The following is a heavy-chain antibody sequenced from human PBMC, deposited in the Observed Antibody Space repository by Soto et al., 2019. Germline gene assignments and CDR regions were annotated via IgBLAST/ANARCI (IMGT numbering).Heavy chain of an antibody. Sequence: QVQLVESGGGVVQPGRPLRLSCAASGFTFSSYGMHWVRQAPGKGLEWVAVIWYDGSNKYYADSVKGRFTTSRDNSKNTLYLQMNSLRAEDTAVYYCARDCAGYSSGWYQRGGFDYWGQGTLVTVSS. V-gene: IGHV3-33*01. CDR3: ARDCAGYSSGWYQRGGFDY. CDR1: GFTFSSYG. D-gene: IGHD6-19*01. CDR2: IWYDGSNK. J-gene: IGHJ4*02.